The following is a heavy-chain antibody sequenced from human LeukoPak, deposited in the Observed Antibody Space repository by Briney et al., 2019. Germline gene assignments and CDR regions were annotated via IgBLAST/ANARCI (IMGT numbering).Heavy chain of an antibody. CDR1: GFTFSSYG. CDR2: ISGSGGST. V-gene: IGHV3-23*01. CDR3: ARPRGVLYGTHYYYYMDV. D-gene: IGHD3-3*01. Sequence: GGSLRLSCAASGFTFSSYGMSWVRQAPGKGLEWVSAISGSGGSTYYADSVKGRFTISRDKSKNTLYLQMNSLRAEDTAVYYCARPRGVLYGTHYYYYMDVWGKGTTVTISS. J-gene: IGHJ6*03.